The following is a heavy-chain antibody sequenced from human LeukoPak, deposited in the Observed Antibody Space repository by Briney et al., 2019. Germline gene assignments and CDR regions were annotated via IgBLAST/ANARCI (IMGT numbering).Heavy chain of an antibody. Sequence: GGSLRPSCVASGFTFSYYSMNWVRQAPGKGLEWVSYINSISGEIWYADSVKGRFTISRDDAKNSLYLQMNSLRDEDTAVYYCAKDAAGPEYWGQGTLVTVSS. CDR3: AKDAAGPEY. J-gene: IGHJ4*02. CDR1: GFTFSYYS. V-gene: IGHV3-48*02. CDR2: INSISGEI. D-gene: IGHD6-13*01.